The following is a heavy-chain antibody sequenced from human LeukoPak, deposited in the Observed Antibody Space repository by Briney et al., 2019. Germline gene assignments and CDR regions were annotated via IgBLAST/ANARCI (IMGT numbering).Heavy chain of an antibody. CDR2: ISYDGSNK. CDR3: AKVPGYCSSTSCYRQDYSYGMDV. CDR1: GFTFSSYG. J-gene: IGHJ6*02. Sequence: GRSLRLSCAASGFTFSSYGMHWVRQAPGKGLEWVAIISYDGSNKYYADSVKGRFTISRDNSKNTLYLQMNSLRAEDTAVYYCAKVPGYCSSTSCYRQDYSYGMDVWGQGTTVTVSS. D-gene: IGHD2-2*01. V-gene: IGHV3-30*18.